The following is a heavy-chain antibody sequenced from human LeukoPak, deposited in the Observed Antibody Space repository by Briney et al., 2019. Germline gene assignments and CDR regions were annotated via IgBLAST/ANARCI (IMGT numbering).Heavy chain of an antibody. V-gene: IGHV3-74*01. CDR3: ARVERYCSGTSCYSQDYFDY. CDR2: ISSDGSST. CDR1: GFTFSSYW. Sequence: GGSLRLSCAASGFTFSSYWMHWVRQAPGEGLVWVSRISSDGSSTTYADSVKGRFTISRDNAKNTLYLQMNSLRAEDTAVYYCARVERYCSGTSCYSQDYFDYWGQGTLVTVSS. D-gene: IGHD2-2*01. J-gene: IGHJ4*02.